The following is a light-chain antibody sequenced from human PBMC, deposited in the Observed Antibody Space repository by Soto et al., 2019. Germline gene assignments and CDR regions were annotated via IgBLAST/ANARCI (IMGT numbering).Light chain of an antibody. V-gene: IGLV2-14*01. J-gene: IGLJ1*01. Sequence: QSVLTQPASVSGSPGQSITISCTGTSSDVGGYNFVSWYQQHPGKAPKLMIYDVSNRPSGVSNRFSGSKSGNTASLTISWLQSEDEADYYCTSYTTSTTYVFGTGTKGTVL. CDR1: SSDVGGYNF. CDR2: DVS. CDR3: TSYTTSTTYV.